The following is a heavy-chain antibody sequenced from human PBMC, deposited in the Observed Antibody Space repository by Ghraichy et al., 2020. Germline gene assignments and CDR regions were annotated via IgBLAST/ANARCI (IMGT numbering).Heavy chain of an antibody. CDR2: ISGSGGST. CDR3: AKEGGGYGGPRYYFDY. Sequence: GGSLRLSCAASGFTFSSYAMSWVRQAPGKGLEWVSAISGSGGSTYYADSVKGRFTISRENSKNTRERQMNSLRAEDTAVYYCAKEGGGYGGPRYYFDYWGQGTLVTGSS. CDR1: GFTFSSYA. V-gene: IGHV3-23*01. D-gene: IGHD4-23*01. J-gene: IGHJ4*02.